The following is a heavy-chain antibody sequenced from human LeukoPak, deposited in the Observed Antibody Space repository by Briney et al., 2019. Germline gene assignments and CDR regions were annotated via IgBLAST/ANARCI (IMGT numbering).Heavy chain of an antibody. CDR2: ISVYTGNT. J-gene: IGHJ4*02. D-gene: IGHD6-13*01. Sequence: GASVKVSCKASGYTFISYGISWVRQAPGQGLEWMGWISVYTGNTNYEQRLHGRVTMTTDTSTSTAYMELRSLRSDDTAVYYCARYSSSWYEIDYWGQGTLVTVSS. CDR3: ARYSSSWYEIDY. CDR1: GYTFISYG. V-gene: IGHV1-18*01.